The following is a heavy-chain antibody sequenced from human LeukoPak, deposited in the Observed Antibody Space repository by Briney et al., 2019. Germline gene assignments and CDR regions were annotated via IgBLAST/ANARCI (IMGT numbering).Heavy chain of an antibody. CDR1: GGSISSHY. D-gene: IGHD2-15*01. J-gene: IGHJ6*03. CDR3: GRDALVGYFSYYYMDV. Sequence: SETLSLTCTVSGGSISSHYWTWIRQSPGKGLEWIGDISNSGSTSYNPSLKRRLTISIDTSKYQFSLKLSSVTAADTAVYYCGRDALVGYFSYYYMDVWGKGTTVTVSS. CDR2: ISNSGST. V-gene: IGHV4-59*11.